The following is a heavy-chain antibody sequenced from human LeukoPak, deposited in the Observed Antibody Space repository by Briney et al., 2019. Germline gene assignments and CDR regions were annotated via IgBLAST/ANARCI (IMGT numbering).Heavy chain of an antibody. V-gene: IGHV4-59*01. CDR3: ASHGITIPGVDVFDI. CDR1: GGSISSYY. CDR2: IYYSGST. Sequence: SETLSLTCTVSGGSISSYYWSWIRQPPGKGLEWIGYIYYSGSTNYNPSLKSRVTISVDTSKNQFSLKLSSVTAAETAVYYRASHGITIPGVDVFDIWGQGTMVTVSS. J-gene: IGHJ3*02. D-gene: IGHD3-3*01.